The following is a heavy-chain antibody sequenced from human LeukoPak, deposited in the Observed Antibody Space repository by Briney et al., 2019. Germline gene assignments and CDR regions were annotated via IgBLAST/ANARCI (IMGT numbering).Heavy chain of an antibody. CDR2: ISYDGSGK. V-gene: IGHV3-30*04. J-gene: IGHJ4*02. CDR1: GLTFSSYP. D-gene: IGHD3-22*01. CDR3: ARRYYYDRSGYLFDY. Sequence: SLRLSCAASGLTFSSYPLHWVRQAPGKGLEWVTLISYDGSGKYYADSVTGRHTISRDHSNNTPSIQMHSRRPEDTVVYYCARRYYYDRSGYLFDYWGQGTLVTVSS.